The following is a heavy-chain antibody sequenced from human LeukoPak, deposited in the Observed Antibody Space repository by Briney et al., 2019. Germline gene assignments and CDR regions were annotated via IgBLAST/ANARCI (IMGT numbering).Heavy chain of an antibody. V-gene: IGHV3-23*01. J-gene: IGHJ6*03. CDR3: AKDQASSGYYPPEPSVDMDV. Sequence: GGSLRLSCAASGFTFSSYAMSWVRQAPGKGLEWVSAISGSGASTYYADSVKGRFTISRDNSKNTLYLQMNSLRAEDTAVYYCAKDQASSGYYPPEPSVDMDVWGKGTTVTVSS. CDR1: GFTFSSYA. D-gene: IGHD3-22*01. CDR2: ISGSGAST.